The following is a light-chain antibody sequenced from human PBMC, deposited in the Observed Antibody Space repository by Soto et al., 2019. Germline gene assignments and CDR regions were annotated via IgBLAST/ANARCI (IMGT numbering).Light chain of an antibody. Sequence: DIQMTQSPSSLSASVGDRVTITCRASQRMSSYLNWYQQKPGKATKLLIYAASSLQSGVSSRFSGRGSGTDVTITISSLQPEDFATYYCHQGYSTHRTCGQGTKMDIK. V-gene: IGKV1-39*01. CDR3: HQGYSTHRT. CDR1: QRMSSY. CDR2: AAS. J-gene: IGKJ1*01.